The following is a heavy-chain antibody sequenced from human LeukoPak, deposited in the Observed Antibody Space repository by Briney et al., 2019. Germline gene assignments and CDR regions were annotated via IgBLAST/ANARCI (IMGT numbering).Heavy chain of an antibody. CDR3: ARDRVGSGWPRPYYFEV. J-gene: IGHJ4*02. CDR2: INPNTGAT. D-gene: IGHD6-19*01. CDR1: GYTLTGYY. V-gene: IGHV1-2*02. Sequence: GASVKVSCKASGYTLTGYYLHWVRQAPGQGLEWMGWINPNTGATHSAQKFQGRITMPRDSSISTAYMDLSRLRSDDTAVYYCARDRVGSGWPRPYYFEVWGQGTLVTVSS.